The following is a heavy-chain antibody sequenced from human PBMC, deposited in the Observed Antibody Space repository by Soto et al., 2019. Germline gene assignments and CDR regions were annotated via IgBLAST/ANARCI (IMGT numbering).Heavy chain of an antibody. CDR1: GYTFTGYA. J-gene: IGHJ4*02. D-gene: IGHD6-19*01. Sequence: ASVKGSCKASGYTFTGYAVRWVRQAPGQRLEWMGWINAGNGNTSYAQKFQGRVTMTRDTSTSTTYMELSSLTSDDTAVYYCARGYISGWLRNDYWGQGTLVTVSS. CDR3: ARGYISGWLRNDY. V-gene: IGHV1-3*01. CDR2: INAGNGNT.